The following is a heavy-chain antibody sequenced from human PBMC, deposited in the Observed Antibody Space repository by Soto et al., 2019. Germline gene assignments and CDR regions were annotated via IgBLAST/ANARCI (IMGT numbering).Heavy chain of an antibody. J-gene: IGHJ6*02. D-gene: IGHD1-7*01. CDR2: IYSGGST. CDR3: ASGSTDDYYGMDV. V-gene: IGHV3-53*01. CDR1: GFTVSSNY. Sequence: EVQLVESGGGLIQPGGSLRLSCAASGFTVSSNYMSWVRQAPGKGLEWVSVIYSGGSTYYADSVKGRSTISRDNSKNTLYLQMNSLSAEDTAVYYCASGSTDDYYGMDVWGQGTTVTVSS.